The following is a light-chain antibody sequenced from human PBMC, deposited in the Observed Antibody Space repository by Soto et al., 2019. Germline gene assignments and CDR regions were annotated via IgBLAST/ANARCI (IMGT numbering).Light chain of an antibody. CDR2: DAS. V-gene: IGKV3D-15*01. J-gene: IGKJ5*01. CDR1: QSVSIY. CDR3: QLYGISPH. Sequence: EIVMTQAPATLAVSPGERATLSCRASQSVSIYLAWYQQNPGQAPRLLIYDASNRATGIPARCSGSGSGTDFTLTSNRLEPEDVAVYYWQLYGISPHFGQGTRLEIK.